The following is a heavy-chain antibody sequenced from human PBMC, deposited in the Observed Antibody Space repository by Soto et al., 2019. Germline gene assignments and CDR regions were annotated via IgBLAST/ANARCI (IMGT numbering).Heavy chain of an antibody. D-gene: IGHD3-9*01. Sequence: ASVKVSCKASGYTFTSYDINWVRQATGQGLEWMGWMIPNSGNTGYAQKFQGRVTMTRNTSISTAYMELSSLRSEDTAVYYCARGRGLPYFDWLGSMHVWGEVTTVTV. CDR3: ARGRGLPYFDWLGSMHV. CDR2: MIPNSGNT. V-gene: IGHV1-8*01. CDR1: GYTFTSYD. J-gene: IGHJ6*02.